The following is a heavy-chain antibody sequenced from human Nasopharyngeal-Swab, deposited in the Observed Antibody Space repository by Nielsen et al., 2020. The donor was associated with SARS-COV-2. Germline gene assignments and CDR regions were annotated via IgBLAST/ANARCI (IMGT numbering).Heavy chain of an antibody. D-gene: IGHD3-3*01. V-gene: IGHV1-8*01. CDR2: MNPNSGNT. Sequence: ASVKVSCKASGYTFTSYDINWVRQATGQGLEWMGWMNPNSGNTGYAQKFQGRVTMTRNTSISTAYMELSSLRSEDTAVYYCARPLPVLQLSFWSGYYTSHYYYGMDVWGQGTTVTVSS. J-gene: IGHJ6*02. CDR1: GYTFTSYD. CDR3: ARPLPVLQLSFWSGYYTSHYYYGMDV.